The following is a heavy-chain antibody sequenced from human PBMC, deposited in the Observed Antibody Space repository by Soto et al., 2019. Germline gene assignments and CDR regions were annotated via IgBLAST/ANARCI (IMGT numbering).Heavy chain of an antibody. Sequence: QVQLLQSGAEVKKPGSSVKVSCKSSGGTFTTYTINWVRLAAGQGLEWMGGVIPVRNSSHVAQKLQERVTPRVDESTTTAYMELRRLGSEDTTVYYNARGDNTGWSEMKYRGQGTLVSVSS. D-gene: IGHD6-19*01. CDR3: ARGDNTGWSEMKY. V-gene: IGHV1-69*01. CDR1: GGTFTTYT. CDR2: VIPVRNSS. J-gene: IGHJ4*02.